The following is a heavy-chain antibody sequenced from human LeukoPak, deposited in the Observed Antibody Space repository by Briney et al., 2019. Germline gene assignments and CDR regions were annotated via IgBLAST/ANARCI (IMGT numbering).Heavy chain of an antibody. CDR3: TRKATTGPTKAAFDV. CDR1: GYSISNDYY. CDR2: IYHSGSG. Sequence: SDTLSLTCAVSGYSISNDYYWGWIRQPPGRGLEWIGHIYHSGSGYYNPSLKSRVAMSVDTSKNQFSLKLSSVTAVDTAVYYCTRKATTGPTKAAFDVWGQGTKVTVSS. J-gene: IGHJ3*01. V-gene: IGHV4-28*01. D-gene: IGHD4-17*01.